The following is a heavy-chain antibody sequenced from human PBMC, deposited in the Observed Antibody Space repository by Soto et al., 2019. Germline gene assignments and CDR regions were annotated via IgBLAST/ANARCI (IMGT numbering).Heavy chain of an antibody. CDR2: ISYDGSNK. J-gene: IGHJ6*02. Sequence: GGSLRLSCAASGFTFSSYSMNWVRHAPGNGLEWVAVISYDGSNKYYADSVKGRFTISRDNSKNTLYLQMNSLRAEDTAVYYCAKDLAARLNLGSYYYYYGMDVWGQGPTVTVSS. CDR1: GFTFSSYS. CDR3: AKDLAARLNLGSYYYYYGMDV. D-gene: IGHD6-6*01. V-gene: IGHV3-30*18.